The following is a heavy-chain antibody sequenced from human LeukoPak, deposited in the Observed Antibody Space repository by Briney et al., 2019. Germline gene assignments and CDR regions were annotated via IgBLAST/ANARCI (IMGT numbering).Heavy chain of an antibody. CDR1: GFTFSSYA. CDR2: ISGSGGST. CDR3: AKQGTEWELLIDY. V-gene: IGHV3-23*01. Sequence: GGSLRLSCAASGFTFSSYAMSWVRQAPGKGLEWVSAISGSGGSTYYADSVKGRFTISRGNSKNTLYLQMNSLRAEDTAVYYCAKQGTEWELLIDYWGQGTLVTVSS. D-gene: IGHD1-26*01. J-gene: IGHJ4*02.